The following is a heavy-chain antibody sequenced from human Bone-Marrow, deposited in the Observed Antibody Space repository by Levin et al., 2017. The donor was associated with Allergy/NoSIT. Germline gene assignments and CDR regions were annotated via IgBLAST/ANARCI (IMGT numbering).Heavy chain of an antibody. CDR1: GFTFSSYA. CDR3: VRPTARYCSGGSCYEDAFDS. CDR2: ISSNGGST. D-gene: IGHD2-15*01. J-gene: IGHJ3*02. V-gene: IGHV3-64D*06. Sequence: PGGSLRLSCSASGFTFSSYAMHWVRQAPGKGLEYVSAISSNGGSTYYADSVKGRFTISRDNSKNTLYLQMSSLRAEDTAVYYCVRPTARYCSGGSCYEDAFDSWGQGTMVTVSS.